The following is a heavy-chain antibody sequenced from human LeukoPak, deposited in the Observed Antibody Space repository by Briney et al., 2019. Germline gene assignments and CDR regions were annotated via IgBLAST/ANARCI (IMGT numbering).Heavy chain of an antibody. J-gene: IGHJ4*02. V-gene: IGHV3-21*01. D-gene: IGHD6-19*01. CDR3: ARGLSSGWHRYYFDY. CDR2: ISSSSSYI. CDR1: GFTFSSYR. Sequence: GGSLRLSCAASGFTFSSYRMNWVRQAPGKGLEWVSSISSSSSYIYYADSVKGRFTISRDNAKNSLYLQMNSLRAEDTAVYYCARGLSSGWHRYYFDYWGQGTLVTVSS.